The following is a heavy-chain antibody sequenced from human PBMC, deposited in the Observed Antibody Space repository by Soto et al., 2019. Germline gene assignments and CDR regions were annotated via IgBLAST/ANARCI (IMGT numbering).Heavy chain of an antibody. J-gene: IGHJ6*02. Sequence: QVQLQESGPGLVKPSQTLSLTCSVSGASISSGGYYWNWIRQHPGKGLEWIGYIYYSGTTYYNPSLSSRVTISAATSTTPFSLKLSSVTAADTAVYYCAASCVGCGRFNSYGMDVWGQGTTVTVSS. CDR3: AASCVGCGRFNSYGMDV. CDR1: GASISSGGYY. V-gene: IGHV4-31*03. CDR2: IYYSGTT. D-gene: IGHD3-3*01.